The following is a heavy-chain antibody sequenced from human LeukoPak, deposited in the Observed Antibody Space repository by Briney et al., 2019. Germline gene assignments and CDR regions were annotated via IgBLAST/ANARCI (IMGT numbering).Heavy chain of an antibody. J-gene: IGHJ6*03. V-gene: IGHV1-2*02. D-gene: IGHD3-3*01. CDR3: TRDNYDFRSGLATYFMDV. CDR1: GYTFTGYY. CDR2: INPNSGGT. Sequence: GASVKVSCKASGYTFTGYYMHWVRQAPGQGLEWMGWINPNSGGTNYAQRFQGRVTMTRDTSISTAYMELSRLTSDDTALYYCTRDNYDFRSGLATYFMDVWGKGTTATVSS.